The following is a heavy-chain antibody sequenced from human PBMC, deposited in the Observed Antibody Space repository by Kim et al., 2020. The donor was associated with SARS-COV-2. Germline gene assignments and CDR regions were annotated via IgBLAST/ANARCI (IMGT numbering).Heavy chain of an antibody. CDR1: GGSISTIDYY. Sequence: SETLSLTCTVSGGSISTIDYYLTWIRQPPGKGLEWIGNNNDRGTTYYNPSLKSRVSMSVDTSKNQFSLNLYSVTAADTAVYYRARAVCSSAGCDHSYYG. D-gene: IGHD2-2*01. J-gene: IGHJ6*01. CDR2: NNDRGTT. CDR3: ARAVCSSAGCDHSYYG. V-gene: IGHV4-39*07.